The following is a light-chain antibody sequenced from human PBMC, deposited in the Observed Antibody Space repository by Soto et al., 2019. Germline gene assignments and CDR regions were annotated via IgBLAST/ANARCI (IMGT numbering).Light chain of an antibody. CDR2: EVS. J-gene: IGLJ1*01. CDR3: TSYRRGSTYV. CDR1: SSDVGAYNF. Sequence: QSALTQPASVSGSPGQSITISCSGTSSDVGAYNFVSWYQQHAGKAPQLIIYEVSHRPSGISNRFSGSKSANTASLTISGLQVEDEADYFCTSYRRGSTYVFGSGTKLTVL. V-gene: IGLV2-14*01.